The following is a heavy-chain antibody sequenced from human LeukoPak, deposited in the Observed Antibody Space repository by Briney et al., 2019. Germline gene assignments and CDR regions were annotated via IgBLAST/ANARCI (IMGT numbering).Heavy chain of an antibody. V-gene: IGHV3-53*01. J-gene: IGHJ4*02. D-gene: IGHD5-12*01. Sequence: GGSLRLSCAASGFTITTNYMNWVRQAPGKGLEWVSVIYGDDETNYADSVKGRFTISRDNSKNTLYLQMNSLRAEDTAVYNCARGLRGDRRSFDYWGQGTLVTVSS. CDR1: GFTITTNY. CDR2: IYGDDET. CDR3: ARGLRGDRRSFDY.